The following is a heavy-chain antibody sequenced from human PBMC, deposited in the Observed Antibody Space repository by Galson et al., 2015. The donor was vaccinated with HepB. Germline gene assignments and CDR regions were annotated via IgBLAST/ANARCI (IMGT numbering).Heavy chain of an antibody. J-gene: IGHJ4*02. Sequence: SLRLSCAASGFTFSSYSMNWVRQAPGKGLEWVSSISSSSSYIYYADSVKGRFIISRDNAKNSLYLQMNSLRAEDTAVYYCARDGIAAAGTGLDYWGQGTLVTVSS. D-gene: IGHD6-13*01. CDR1: GFTFSSYS. CDR3: ARDGIAAAGTGLDY. V-gene: IGHV3-21*01. CDR2: ISSSSSYI.